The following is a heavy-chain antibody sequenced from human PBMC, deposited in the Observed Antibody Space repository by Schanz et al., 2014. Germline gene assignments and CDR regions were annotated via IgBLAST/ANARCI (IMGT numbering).Heavy chain of an antibody. J-gene: IGHJ4*02. CDR2: VNPSVRGT. D-gene: IGHD2-8*01. V-gene: IGHV1-46*01. CDR3: ARGRGVYDY. Sequence: QVQLVQSGTQVKKPGASVKVSCKASGYTLSAYSLHWVRQAPGQGLEWMGIVNPSVRGTHFAREFQGRVTVTSDTSTSTVYMELSGLRSEDTAVHYCARGRGVYDYWGQGTLVTVSS. CDR1: GYTLSAYS.